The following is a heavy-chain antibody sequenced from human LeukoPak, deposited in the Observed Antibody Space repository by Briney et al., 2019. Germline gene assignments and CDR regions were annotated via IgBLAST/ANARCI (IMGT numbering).Heavy chain of an antibody. CDR2: INPKTGST. Sequence: ASVKVSCKASGYTFTDYYIHWVRQAPGQGLEWMGWINPKTGSTNYPQKFQGRVTTTRDTSISTVNMELSRLRSDDTAVYFCARDLDDAFDIWGQGTVVTVSS. V-gene: IGHV1-2*02. CDR1: GYTFTDYY. CDR3: ARDLDDAFDI. J-gene: IGHJ3*02. D-gene: IGHD1-1*01.